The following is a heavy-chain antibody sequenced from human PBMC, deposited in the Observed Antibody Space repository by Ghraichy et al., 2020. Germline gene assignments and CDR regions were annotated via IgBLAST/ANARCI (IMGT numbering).Heavy chain of an antibody. CDR1: GFRFSDYA. CDR3: VKGRGRGLSTFEF. CDR2: ISDNGGNI. Sequence: GGSLILSCSASGFRFSDYAMHWVRQAPGQGLEYVSAISDNGGNIDYADSVKGRFTISRDNSKNTLFLQMSSLRPDDTAVYCCVKGRGRGLSTFEFWGQGTQVTVSS. D-gene: IGHD3-10*01. V-gene: IGHV3-64D*09. J-gene: IGHJ4*02.